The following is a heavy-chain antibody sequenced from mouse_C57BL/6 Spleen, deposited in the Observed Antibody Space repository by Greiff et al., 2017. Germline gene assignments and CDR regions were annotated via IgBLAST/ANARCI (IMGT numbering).Heavy chain of an antibody. CDR3: ARAQARAWFAY. D-gene: IGHD3-2*02. CDR1: GFNIKDYY. J-gene: IGHJ3*01. V-gene: IGHV14-2*01. Sequence: EVQLQESGAELVKPGASVKLSCTASGFNIKDYYMHWVKQRPEQGLEWIGRIDPEDGETKYASKFQGKATITADTSSNTAYLQLSSLTSEDTAVYYCARAQARAWFAYWGQGTLVTVSA. CDR2: IDPEDGET.